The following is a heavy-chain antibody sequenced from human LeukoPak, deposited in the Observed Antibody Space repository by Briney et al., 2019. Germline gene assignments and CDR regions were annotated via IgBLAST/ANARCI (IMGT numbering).Heavy chain of an antibody. CDR3: ARLSDY. Sequence: SETLSLTCTVSGGSISSYYWSWIRQPPGKGLEWIGYIYYSGSTNYNPSLKSRVTISMDASNYQFYLKLSSVTAADTAVYYCARLSDYWGQGTLVTVSS. V-gene: IGHV4-59*01. CDR1: GGSISSYY. CDR2: IYYSGST. J-gene: IGHJ4*02.